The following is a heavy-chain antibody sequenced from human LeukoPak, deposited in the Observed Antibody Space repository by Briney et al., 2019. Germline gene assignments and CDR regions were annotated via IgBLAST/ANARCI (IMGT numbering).Heavy chain of an antibody. J-gene: IGHJ4*02. CDR3: ATLYAGGNY. CDR2: IYHNGNT. CDR1: SGSISTYY. Sequence: SETLSLTCTVSSGSISTYYWSWIRQPPGKGLEWIGYIYHNGNTNYNPSLKSRVTLSVDTSKNQFSLKLSSVTAADTAVYYCATLYAGGNYWGQGTLVTVSS. V-gene: IGHV4-59*01. D-gene: IGHD3-16*01.